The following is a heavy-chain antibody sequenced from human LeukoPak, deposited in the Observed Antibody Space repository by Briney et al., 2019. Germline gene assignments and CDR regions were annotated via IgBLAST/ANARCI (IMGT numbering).Heavy chain of an antibody. J-gene: IGHJ6*03. Sequence: SETLSLTCTVSGGSISSYYWSWIRQPAGKGLEWIGRIYTTGSTNYNPSLKSRATMSVDTSKNQFSLKLSSVTAADTAVYYCAREAKVLNGDLILFDYYYYYMDVWGEGTTVTVSS. CDR3: AREAKVLNGDLILFDYYYYYMDV. D-gene: IGHD4-17*01. CDR2: IYTTGST. V-gene: IGHV4-4*07. CDR1: GGSISSYY.